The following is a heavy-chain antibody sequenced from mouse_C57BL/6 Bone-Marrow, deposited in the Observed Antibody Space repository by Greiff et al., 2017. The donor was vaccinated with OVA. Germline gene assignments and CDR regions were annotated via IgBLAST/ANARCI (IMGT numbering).Heavy chain of an antibody. CDR1: GFTFSGLY. CDR2: ISNGGGST. Sequence: VGSGGGLVQPGGALKLSRAAPGFTFSGLYLYWIRPTPEKRLEWGAYISNGGGSTYYPDTVKGRFTISRDNAKNTLYLQMSRLKSEDTAMYYCARLDAMDYWGQGTSVTVSS. V-gene: IGHV5-12*01. CDR3: ARLDAMDY. J-gene: IGHJ4*01.